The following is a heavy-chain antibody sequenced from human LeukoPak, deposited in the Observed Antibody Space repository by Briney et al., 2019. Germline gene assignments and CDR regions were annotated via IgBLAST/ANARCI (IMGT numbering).Heavy chain of an antibody. CDR3: TRGESGSYHL. CDR1: GFTFSSYA. D-gene: IGHD1-26*01. Sequence: GSLRLSGAASGFTFSSYAMHWVRQAPGKGLEWVAVISYDGSNKYYADSVKRRFTISRDNSKNTLYLQMDSLRAEDMAVYYCTRGESGSYHLWGQGTLVTVSS. CDR2: ISYDGSNK. V-gene: IGHV3-30-3*01. J-gene: IGHJ4*02.